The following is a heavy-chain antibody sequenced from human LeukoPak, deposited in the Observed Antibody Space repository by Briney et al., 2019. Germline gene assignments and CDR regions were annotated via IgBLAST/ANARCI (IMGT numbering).Heavy chain of an antibody. J-gene: IGHJ6*02. CDR3: AKVVGYYGSRRYYYYGMDV. CDR2: ISGSGGST. D-gene: IGHD3-10*01. CDR1: GFTFSSYA. V-gene: IGHV3-23*01. Sequence: PGGSLRLSCAASGFTFSSYAMSWVRQAPGKGLEWVSAISGSGGSTYYADSVKGRFTISRDNSKNTLYLQMNSLRAEDTAVYYCAKVVGYYGSRRYYYYGMDVWGQGTTVTVSS.